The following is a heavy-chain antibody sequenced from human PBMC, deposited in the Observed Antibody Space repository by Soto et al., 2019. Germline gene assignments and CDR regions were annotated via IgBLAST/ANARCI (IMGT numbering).Heavy chain of an antibody. CDR1: GDSIASGGNH. D-gene: IGHD3-16*01. Sequence: SEALSLTCTVSGDSIASGGNHWDLIRQSPGGRREWIGSVYYSASSYYNPSLRSRVTSSLNLSANQISLRLTSVTAADAAVYFCASRRDTHQFGGLDVWGQGTLVTVCS. V-gene: IGHV4-39*01. CDR3: ASRRDTHQFGGLDV. CDR2: VYYSASS. J-gene: IGHJ1*01.